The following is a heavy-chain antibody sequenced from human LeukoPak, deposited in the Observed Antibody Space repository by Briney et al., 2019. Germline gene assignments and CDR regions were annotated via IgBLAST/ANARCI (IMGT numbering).Heavy chain of an antibody. V-gene: IGHV1-46*01. J-gene: IGHJ6*04. CDR2: INPSGGST. Sequence: AASVKVSCKASGYTFTSYYMHWVRQAPGQGLEWMGIINPSGGSTSYAQKFQGRVTMTRDMSTSTVYMELSSLRSEDTAVYYCARVYSRTVGMDVWGKGTTVTVSS. D-gene: IGHD1-14*01. CDR1: GYTFTSYY. CDR3: ARVYSRTVGMDV.